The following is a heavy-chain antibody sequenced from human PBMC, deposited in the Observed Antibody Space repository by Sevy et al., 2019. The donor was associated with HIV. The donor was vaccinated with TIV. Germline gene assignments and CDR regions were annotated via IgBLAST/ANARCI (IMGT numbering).Heavy chain of an antibody. J-gene: IGHJ4*02. CDR1: GGSISSSTYY. Sequence: SETLSLTCSVSGGSISSSTYYWGWIRQPPGRGLEWIGSVYFTGSTYYNPSLKSQVTISVDTSKNEFSLKVNSVTAADTAVYYCARLGGLRFFDWSSLNYFDYWGQGTLVTVSS. CDR2: VYFTGST. D-gene: IGHD3-9*01. CDR3: ARLGGLRFFDWSSLNYFDY. V-gene: IGHV4-39*01.